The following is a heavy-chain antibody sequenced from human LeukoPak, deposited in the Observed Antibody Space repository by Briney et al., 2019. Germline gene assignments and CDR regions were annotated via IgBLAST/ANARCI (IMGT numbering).Heavy chain of an antibody. CDR1: GGTFSSYA. Sequence: SVKVSCKASGGTFSSYAISWVRQAPGQGLEWMGGIIPIFGTANYAQKFQGRVTITTDESTSTAYMELSSLRSEDTAVYYCATPGGIVVVPAATFRFDYWGQGTLVTVSS. J-gene: IGHJ4*02. CDR3: ATPGGIVVVPAATFRFDY. CDR2: IIPIFGTA. D-gene: IGHD2-2*01. V-gene: IGHV1-69*05.